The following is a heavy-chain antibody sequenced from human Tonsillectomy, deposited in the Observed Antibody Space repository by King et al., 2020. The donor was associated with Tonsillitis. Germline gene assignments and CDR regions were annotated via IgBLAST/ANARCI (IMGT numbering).Heavy chain of an antibody. CDR3: ARDPEYYYMDV. J-gene: IGHJ6*03. CDR1: GFTFSSYG. Sequence: VQLVQSGGGVVQPGRSLRLSCAASGFTFSSYGMNWVRQAPGEGLEWVAFIWNDGSDKYYADSVKGRFTIPRDNSKNTLDLQMNSLRAEDTAVYYCARDPEYYYMDVWGKGTTVTVSS. CDR2: IWNDGSDK. V-gene: IGHV3-33*01.